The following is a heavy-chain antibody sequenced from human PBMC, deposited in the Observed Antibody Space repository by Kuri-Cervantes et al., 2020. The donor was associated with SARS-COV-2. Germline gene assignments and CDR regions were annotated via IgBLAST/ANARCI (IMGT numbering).Heavy chain of an antibody. D-gene: IGHD2-2*01. CDR2: INAGNGNT. J-gene: IGHJ3*02. CDR1: GYTFTSYA. Sequence: ASVKVSCKASGYTFTSYAMHWVRQAPGQRLEWMGWINAGNGNTKYSQKFQGRVTITRDTSASTAYMELSSLRSEDTAVCYCARRDIVVVPAANDAFDIWGQGTMVTVSS. V-gene: IGHV1-3*01. CDR3: ARRDIVVVPAANDAFDI.